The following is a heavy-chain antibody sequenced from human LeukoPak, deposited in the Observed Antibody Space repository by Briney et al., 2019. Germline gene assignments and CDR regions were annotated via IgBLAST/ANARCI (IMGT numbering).Heavy chain of an antibody. Sequence: SETLSLTCTVSGGSISSSSYYWGWIRQPPGKGLEWIGSIYYSGSTYYNPSLKSLVTISVDTSKNQFSLKLSSVTAADTAVYYCARGSGWYNVYGYWGQGTLVTVSS. V-gene: IGHV4-39*01. CDR2: IYYSGST. D-gene: IGHD6-19*01. J-gene: IGHJ4*02. CDR1: GGSISSSSYY. CDR3: ARGSGWYNVYGY.